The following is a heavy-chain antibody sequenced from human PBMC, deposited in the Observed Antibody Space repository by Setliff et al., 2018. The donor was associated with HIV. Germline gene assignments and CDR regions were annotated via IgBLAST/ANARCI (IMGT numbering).Heavy chain of an antibody. CDR2: ISHGGNT. J-gene: IGHJ5*02. D-gene: IGHD1-26*01. Sequence: SETLSLTCTVSGDSINTHYWSWIRQPPGKGLEWIGCISHGGNTNFNPSLNSRVTISLDTSKNQFSLRLTSLTAADTAIYYCARSTVGAGASFPWGRGILVTVS. CDR1: GDSINTHY. CDR3: ARSTVGAGASFP. V-gene: IGHV4-59*11.